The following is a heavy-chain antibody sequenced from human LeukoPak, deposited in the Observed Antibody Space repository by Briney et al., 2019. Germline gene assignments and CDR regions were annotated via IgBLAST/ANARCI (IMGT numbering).Heavy chain of an antibody. J-gene: IGHJ4*02. CDR3: AKDREPLLRYFDWLLDFDY. V-gene: IGHV3-23*01. CDR2: ISGSGGST. CDR1: GFTFSSYA. D-gene: IGHD3-9*01. Sequence: GGPLRLSCAASGFTFSSYAMSWVRQAPGKGLEWVSAISGSGGSTYYADSVKGRFTISRDNSKNTLYPQMNSLRAEDTAVYYCAKDREPLLRYFDWLLDFDYWGQGTLVTVSS.